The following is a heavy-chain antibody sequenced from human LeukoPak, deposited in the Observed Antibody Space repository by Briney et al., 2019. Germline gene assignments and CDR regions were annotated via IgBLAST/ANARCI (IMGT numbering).Heavy chain of an antibody. CDR3: ARAIKRWLQLDYYYYGMDV. V-gene: IGHV1-8*01. J-gene: IGHJ6*02. Sequence: ASVKVSCKASGYTFTSYDINWVRQATGQGLEWMGWMNPNSGNTGYAQKFQGRVTMTRNTSISTAYMELSSLRSEDTAVYYCARAIKRWLQLDYYYYGMDVWGQGTTVTVSS. CDR1: GYTFTSYD. CDR2: MNPNSGNT. D-gene: IGHD5-24*01.